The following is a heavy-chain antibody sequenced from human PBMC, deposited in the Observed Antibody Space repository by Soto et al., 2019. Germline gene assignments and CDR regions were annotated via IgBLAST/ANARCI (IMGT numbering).Heavy chain of an antibody. Sequence: QVQLQESGPVLVKPSGTLSLTCSVSGGSLSRSNWWSWVRHPPGKGLEWIGEIYHSGRTNYNPSLKSRVTISVDKSKNQFSLKLSSVTAADTAVYYCASVTHSSSWQFDYWGQGTLVTVSS. CDR1: GGSLSRSNW. D-gene: IGHD6-13*01. V-gene: IGHV4-4*02. CDR2: IYHSGRT. J-gene: IGHJ4*02. CDR3: ASVTHSSSWQFDY.